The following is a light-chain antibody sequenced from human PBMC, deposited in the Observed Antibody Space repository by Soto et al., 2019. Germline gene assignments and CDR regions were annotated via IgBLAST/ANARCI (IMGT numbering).Light chain of an antibody. CDR2: DAS. J-gene: IGKJ4*01. Sequence: DIQMTQSPSSLSVSVGDRVTITCRASETINTWLAWYQQKPGKAPKILIYDASKLERGVPSRLSGSGSGAEFTLTISSLQPDELATYYCQQYSSYPLTFGGGTKVE. CDR1: ETINTW. CDR3: QQYSSYPLT. V-gene: IGKV1-5*01.